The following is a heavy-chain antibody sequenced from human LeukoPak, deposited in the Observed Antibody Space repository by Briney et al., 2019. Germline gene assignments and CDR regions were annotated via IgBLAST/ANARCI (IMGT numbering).Heavy chain of an antibody. Sequence: SETLSLTCTVSGGSISSHYWSWIRQPPGKGLEWIGYIYYSGSTNYNTSLKSRVTISVDTSKNQFSLKLSSVTAADTAVYYCARKYYYDSSGYYFDAFDIWGQGTMVTVSS. CDR2: IYYSGST. J-gene: IGHJ3*02. CDR3: ARKYYYDSSGYYFDAFDI. CDR1: GGSISSHY. V-gene: IGHV4-59*11. D-gene: IGHD3-22*01.